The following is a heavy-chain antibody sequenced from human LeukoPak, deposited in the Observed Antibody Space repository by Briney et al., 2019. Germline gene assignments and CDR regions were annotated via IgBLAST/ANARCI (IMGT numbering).Heavy chain of an antibody. CDR2: IYPGDSDT. V-gene: IGHV5-51*01. D-gene: IGHD6-13*01. J-gene: IGHJ3*02. CDR3: GRIPAAGSLKGSFDI. Sequence: GESLKISCKGSGYSFTSYWIGWVRQMPGKGLEWMGVIYPGDSDTTYSPSFQGQVTISADKSISTAYLQWSSLKASDSAMYYCGRIPAAGSLKGSFDIWGQGTMVTVSS. CDR1: GYSFTSYW.